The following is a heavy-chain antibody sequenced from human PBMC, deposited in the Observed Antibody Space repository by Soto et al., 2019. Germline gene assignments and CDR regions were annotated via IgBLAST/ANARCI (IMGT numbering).Heavy chain of an antibody. CDR2: NRWNGEAV. CDR3: VKDGEAASPGWFDT. D-gene: IGHD6-6*01. J-gene: IGHJ5*02. CDR1: GFTFEDFA. V-gene: IGHV3-9*01. Sequence: PGGSLRLSCSASGFTFEDFAMHWVRRVPGKGLEWVAGNRWNGEAVGYAASVKGRCTSSRDNAKKLLFLQMNSLRVDDTALYYCVKDGEAASPGWFDTWGQGT.